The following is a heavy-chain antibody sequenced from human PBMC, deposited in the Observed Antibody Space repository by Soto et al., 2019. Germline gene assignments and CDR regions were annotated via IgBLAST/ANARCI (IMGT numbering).Heavy chain of an antibody. D-gene: IGHD3-10*01. CDR2: ISGSGGST. Sequence: GGSLRLSCAASGFTFSSYAMSWVRQAPGKGLEWVSAISGSGGSTYYADSVKGRFTISRDNSKNTLYLQMNSLRAEDTAVYYCAKVGSVSPLGVRGVIIGWGQGTLVTVSS. V-gene: IGHV3-23*01. J-gene: IGHJ4*02. CDR1: GFTFSSYA. CDR3: AKVGSVSPLGVRGVIIG.